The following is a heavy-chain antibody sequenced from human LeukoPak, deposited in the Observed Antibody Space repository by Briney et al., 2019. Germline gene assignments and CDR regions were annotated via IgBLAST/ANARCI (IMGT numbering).Heavy chain of an antibody. Sequence: GGSLRLSCAASGFTFSSYWMSWVRQAPGKGLEWVANIKQDGSEKYYADSVKGRFTISRDNSKNTLYLQMNSLRAEDTAVYYCARAPYSSGWSVRDDDAFDIWGQGTMVTVSS. CDR3: ARAPYSSGWSVRDDDAFDI. CDR2: IKQDGSEK. D-gene: IGHD6-19*01. J-gene: IGHJ3*02. V-gene: IGHV3-7*02. CDR1: GFTFSSYW.